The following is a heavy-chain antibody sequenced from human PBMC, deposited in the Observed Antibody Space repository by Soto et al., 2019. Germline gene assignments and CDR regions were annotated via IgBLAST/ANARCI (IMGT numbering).Heavy chain of an antibody. V-gene: IGHV1-69*02. J-gene: IGHJ5*02. CDR3: AIGVGRSWFDP. CDR2: IIPILGIA. CDR1: GGTFSSYT. Sequence: ASVKVSCKASGGTFSSYTISWVRQAPGQGLEWMGRIIPILGIANYAQKFQGRVTITADKSTSTAYMELSSLRSEDTAVYYYAIGVGRSWFDPWGQGTLVTVSS. D-gene: IGHD3-3*01.